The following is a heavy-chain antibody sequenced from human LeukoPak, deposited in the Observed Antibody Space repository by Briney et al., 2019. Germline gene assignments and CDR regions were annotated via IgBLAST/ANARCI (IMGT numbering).Heavy chain of an antibody. V-gene: IGHV3-21*01. CDR2: VSSTSSFI. Sequence: GGSLRLSCAASGFTFSNSINWVRQAPGKGLEWVSCVSSTSSFIYYADSVKGRFTISRDNAKNSLYLQMNSLRAEDTAVYYCAREAFGGDLDYWGQGTLVAVSS. J-gene: IGHJ4*02. CDR1: GFTFSNS. CDR3: AREAFGGDLDY. D-gene: IGHD2-21*01.